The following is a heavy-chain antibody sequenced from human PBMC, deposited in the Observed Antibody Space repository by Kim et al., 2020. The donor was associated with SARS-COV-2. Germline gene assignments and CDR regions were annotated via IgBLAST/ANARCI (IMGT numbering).Heavy chain of an antibody. CDR3: AARGGRGFVVEVVY. J-gene: IGHJ4*01. D-gene: IGHD1-26*01. V-gene: IGHV4-39*02. CDR2: FLYSGGT. Sequence: SETLSLTCTVSGGSISDSYYWGWSRQPPGRKREWIVRFLYSGGTYYNTSLKSRRTISLEKSSNNYFLLKRCVVAADTTAVYCAARGGRGFVVEVVYWG. CDR1: GGSISDSYY.